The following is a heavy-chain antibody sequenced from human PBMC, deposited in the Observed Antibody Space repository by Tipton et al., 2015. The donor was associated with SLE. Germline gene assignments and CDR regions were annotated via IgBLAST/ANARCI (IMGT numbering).Heavy chain of an antibody. CDR2: IRSKGYGGTI. D-gene: IGHD3-10*01. J-gene: IGHJ5*02. V-gene: IGHV3-49*04. CDR1: GFTFGDYA. Sequence: QLVQSGGGLVQPGGSLRLSCTATGFTFGDYAMNWVRQAPGKGLEWVGFIRSKGYGGTIEYAASVKGRFIISRDDSKSIAYLQLNSLKTEDTAIYYCTRGRGSGSLNWFDPWGQGTLVTVSS. CDR3: TRGRGSGSLNWFDP.